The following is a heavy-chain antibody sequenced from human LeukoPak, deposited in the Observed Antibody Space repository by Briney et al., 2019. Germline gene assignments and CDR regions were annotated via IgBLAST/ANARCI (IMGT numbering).Heavy chain of an antibody. D-gene: IGHD3-10*01. V-gene: IGHV3-30*04. CDR3: VAGADYYGSGGLNDY. CDR2: ISYDGSNK. Sequence: GGSLRLSCAASGFTFSSYAMHWVRQAPGKGLEWVAVISYDGSNKYYADSVKGRFTISRDNSKNTLYLQMNSLGAEDTAVYYCVAGADYYGSGGLNDYWGQGTLITVSS. J-gene: IGHJ4*02. CDR1: GFTFSSYA.